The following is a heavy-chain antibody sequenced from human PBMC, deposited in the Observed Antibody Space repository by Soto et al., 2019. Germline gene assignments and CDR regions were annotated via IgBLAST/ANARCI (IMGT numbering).Heavy chain of an antibody. CDR2: ISYDGSNK. CDR3: ARDVRRDDSSGYSPFDY. Sequence: GGSLRLSCAASGFTFSSYSMHWVRQDPGKGLEWVAVISYDGSNKYYADSVKGRFTISRDNSKNTLYLQMNSLRAEDTAVYYCARDVRRDDSSGYSPFDYWGQGTLVTVSS. V-gene: IGHV3-30-3*01. D-gene: IGHD3-22*01. CDR1: GFTFSSYS. J-gene: IGHJ4*02.